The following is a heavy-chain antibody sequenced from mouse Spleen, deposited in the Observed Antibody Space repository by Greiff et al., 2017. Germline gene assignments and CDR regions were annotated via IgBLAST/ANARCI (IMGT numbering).Heavy chain of an antibody. V-gene: IGHV2-4-1*01. CDR1: GFSLTNYA. Sequence: VQGVESGPGLVAPSQSLSITCTVSGFSLTNYAVHWVRQSPGKGLEWLGVIWSDGSTDYNAAFISRLSISKDNSKSQVFFKMNSLQADDTAIYYCATFYDYDVPWFAYWGQGTLVTVSA. D-gene: IGHD2-4*01. CDR2: IWSDGST. CDR3: ATFYDYDVPWFAY. J-gene: IGHJ3*01.